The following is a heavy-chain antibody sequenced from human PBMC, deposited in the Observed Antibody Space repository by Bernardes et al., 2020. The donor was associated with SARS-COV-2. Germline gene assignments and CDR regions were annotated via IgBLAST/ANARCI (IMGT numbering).Heavy chain of an antibody. CDR3: ARHPRRLQVSGSWFDP. Sequence: SETLSLTCTVSGGSISSSSYYWGWIRQPPGKGLEWIGSIYYSGGTYYNPSLKSRVTISLDTSKNQFSLKLSSLTAADAAVYYCARHPRRLQVSGSWFDPWGQGTLVTVSS. J-gene: IGHJ5*02. CDR2: IYYSGGT. V-gene: IGHV4-39*01. D-gene: IGHD4-4*01. CDR1: GGSISSSSYY.